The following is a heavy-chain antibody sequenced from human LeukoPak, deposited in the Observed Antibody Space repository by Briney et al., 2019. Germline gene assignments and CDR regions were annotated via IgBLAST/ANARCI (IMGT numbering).Heavy chain of an antibody. J-gene: IGHJ6*03. D-gene: IGHD5-18*01. Sequence: SETLSLTCTVSGYSISSGYFWGWIRQPPGKGLECIGTIYHSGSTYYNPSLKSRVTISVDTPKNQFSLKLSSVTAADTAVYYCARVRGYSYGYYYYYMDVWGKGTTVTVSS. CDR3: ARVRGYSYGYYYYYMDV. CDR2: IYHSGST. CDR1: GYSISSGYF. V-gene: IGHV4-38-2*02.